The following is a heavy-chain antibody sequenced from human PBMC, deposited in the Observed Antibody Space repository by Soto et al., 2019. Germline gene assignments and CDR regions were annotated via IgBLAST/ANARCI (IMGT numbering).Heavy chain of an antibody. CDR3: TSWNGYNLDYYYGMDV. J-gene: IGHJ6*02. V-gene: IGHV3-73*02. CDR2: IRSKANSYAT. CDR1: GFTFSGSA. D-gene: IGHD5-12*01. Sequence: EVQLVESGGGLVQPGGSLKLSCAASGFTFSGSAMHWVRQASGKGLEWVGRIRSKANSYATAYAASVKGRFTISRDDSKNTAYLQMNRLKTEDTAVYYCTSWNGYNLDYYYGMDVWGQGTTVTVSS.